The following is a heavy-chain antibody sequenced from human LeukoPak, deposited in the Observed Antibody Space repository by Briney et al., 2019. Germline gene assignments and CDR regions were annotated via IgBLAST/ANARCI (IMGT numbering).Heavy chain of an antibody. Sequence: SETLSLTCAVSGYSISSGYYWGWIRQPPGKGLEWIGSIYHSGSTYYNPSLKSRVTISVDTSKNQFSLKLSSVTAADTAVYYCARSGPGGCSSTSCYSWGYYYYYMDVWGKGTTATVSS. J-gene: IGHJ6*03. CDR3: ARSGPGGCSSTSCYSWGYYYYYMDV. CDR1: GYSISSGYY. D-gene: IGHD2-2*01. CDR2: IYHSGST. V-gene: IGHV4-38-2*01.